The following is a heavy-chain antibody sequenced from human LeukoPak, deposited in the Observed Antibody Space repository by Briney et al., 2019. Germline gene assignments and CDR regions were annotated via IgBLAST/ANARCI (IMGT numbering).Heavy chain of an antibody. J-gene: IGHJ4*02. CDR2: IYYSGST. CDR1: GGSISSGSYY. D-gene: IGHD5-18*01. CDR3: ARRGLPFDY. V-gene: IGHV4-39*01. Sequence: SETLSLTCTVSGGSISSGSYYWGWIRQPPGKGLEWIGSIYYSGSTYYNPSLKSRVTISVDTSKNQFSLKLSSVTAADTAVYYCARRGLPFDYWGQGTLVTVSS.